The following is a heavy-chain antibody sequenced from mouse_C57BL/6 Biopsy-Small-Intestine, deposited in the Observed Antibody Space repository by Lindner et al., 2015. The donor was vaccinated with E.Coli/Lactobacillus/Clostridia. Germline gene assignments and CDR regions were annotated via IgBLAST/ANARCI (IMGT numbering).Heavy chain of an antibody. J-gene: IGHJ2*01. Sequence: SVKVSCKASGYTFTGRYMHWVRQVPGQGLEWMGWINPKTGATKYTQKYQGRVTMTSDTSITTAYMELTGLISDDTAVYYCARDKELTFDYWGQGTLITVSS. D-gene: IGHD1-3*01. CDR3: ARDKELTFDY. CDR2: INPKTGAT. V-gene: IGHV1-72*04. CDR1: GYTFTGRY.